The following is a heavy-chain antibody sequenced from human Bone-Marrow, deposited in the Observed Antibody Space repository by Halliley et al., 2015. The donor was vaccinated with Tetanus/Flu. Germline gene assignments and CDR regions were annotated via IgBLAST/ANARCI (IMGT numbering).Heavy chain of an antibody. Sequence: LRLSCSVSGGSMNADTWSWIRQPPGKRLEWIGHISNSGTTKYNPSLKSRVTISLDSSKSQFSLKLSSVSAEDTAVYYCARAQSSTWYDKFDPWGQGTLVTVSS. CDR1: GGSMNADT. J-gene: IGHJ5*02. V-gene: IGHV4-59*01. D-gene: IGHD6-13*01. CDR3: ARAQSSTWYDKFDP. CDR2: ISNSGTT.